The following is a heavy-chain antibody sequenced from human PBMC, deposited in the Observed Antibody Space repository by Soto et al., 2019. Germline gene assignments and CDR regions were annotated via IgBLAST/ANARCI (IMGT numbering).Heavy chain of an antibody. CDR2: LASGADDT. V-gene: IGHV3-23*01. J-gene: IGHJ4*02. CDR1: GFNLRSNG. D-gene: IGHD4-17*01. CDR3: AGHGGYSY. Sequence: GGSLRLSCAATGFNLRSNGMSWFRQAPGKGLEWVSSLASGADDTWYADSLEGRFTISRDKSKNTMYLQMNSLRAEDTALYYCAGHGGYSYLGQGTLVTVSS.